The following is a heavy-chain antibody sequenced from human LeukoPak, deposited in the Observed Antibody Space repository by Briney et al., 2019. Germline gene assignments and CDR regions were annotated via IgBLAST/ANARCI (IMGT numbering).Heavy chain of an antibody. D-gene: IGHD5-24*01. CDR2: IKGDGTEP. J-gene: IGHJ4*02. CDR3: ARPSSPGKRWHPIDS. V-gene: IGHV3-7*01. CDR1: GFIFSDYW. Sequence: PGGSLRLSCAVSGFIFSDYWMTWVRQAPGMGLEWVAHIKGDGTEPFYGDSVKGRFTISRDNSRDTSYLQLNSLTTEDTALYYCARPSSPGKRWHPIDSWGQGTLVTVSS.